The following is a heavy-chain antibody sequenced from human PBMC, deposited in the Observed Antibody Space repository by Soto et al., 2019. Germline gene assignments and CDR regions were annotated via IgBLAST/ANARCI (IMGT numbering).Heavy chain of an antibody. CDR3: AKDPYDYSNYNDY. V-gene: IGHV3-30*18. D-gene: IGHD4-4*01. Sequence: GGSLSLSCAASGFTFSSYGMHWVRQAPGKGLEWVAVISYDGSNKYYADSVKGRFTISRDNSKNTLYLQMNSLRAEDTAVYYCAKDPYDYSNYNDYWGQGTLVTVSS. J-gene: IGHJ4*02. CDR2: ISYDGSNK. CDR1: GFTFSSYG.